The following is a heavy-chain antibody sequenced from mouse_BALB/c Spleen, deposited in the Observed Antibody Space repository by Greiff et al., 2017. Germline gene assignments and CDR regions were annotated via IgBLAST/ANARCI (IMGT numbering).Heavy chain of an antibody. CDR2: IYPGNSDT. CDR3: TRLYYGSRDYFDY. J-gene: IGHJ2*01. Sequence: VQLKQSGTVLARPGASVKMSCKASGYTFTSYWMHWVKQRPGQGLEWIGAIYPGNSDTSYNQKFKGKAKLTAVTSTSTAYMELSSLTNEDSAVYYCTRLYYGSRDYFDYWGQGTTLTVSS. D-gene: IGHD1-1*01. CDR1: GYTFTSYW. V-gene: IGHV1-5*01.